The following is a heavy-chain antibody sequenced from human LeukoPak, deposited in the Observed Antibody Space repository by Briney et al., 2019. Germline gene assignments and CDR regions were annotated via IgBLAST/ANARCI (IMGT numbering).Heavy chain of an antibody. CDR1: GFTFCSYA. CDR3: ARDAEMATTPSFDY. J-gene: IGHJ4*02. D-gene: IGHD5-24*01. V-gene: IGHV3-30*04. Sequence: SGVSLTFTCAASGFTFCSYAMHWHPPAPGKGLKWVAVISYDGRNKYYGDSVKVRITISRDNTTNSLYLQMISLRAEDTAVYYCARDAEMATTPSFDYWGQGTLVTVSS. CDR2: ISYDGRNK.